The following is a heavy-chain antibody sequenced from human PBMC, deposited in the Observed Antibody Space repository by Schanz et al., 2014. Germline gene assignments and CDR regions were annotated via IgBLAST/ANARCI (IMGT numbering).Heavy chain of an antibody. CDR3: AKVRYSSGWRGDYFDE. D-gene: IGHD6-25*01. J-gene: IGHJ4*02. CDR2: ISTSGTYM. CDR1: GFAFSSFA. Sequence: EVQLMESGGGLVKPGGSLRLSCVASGFAFSSFAMTWVRQAPGRGLEWVSSISTSGTYMYIADSLKGRFTISRDNSKNTLYLQMNSLRAEDTAVYYCAKVRYSSGWRGDYFDEWGQGTLVTVAS. V-gene: IGHV3-21*04.